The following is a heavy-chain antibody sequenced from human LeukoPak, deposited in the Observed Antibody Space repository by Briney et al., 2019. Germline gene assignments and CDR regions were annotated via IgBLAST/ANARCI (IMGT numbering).Heavy chain of an antibody. CDR3: ARPFYDSSAPPYDY. Sequence: ASVKVSCKASGYTFTSYGISWVRQAPGQGLEWMGWISAYDGNTNYAQKLQGRVTMTTDTSTSTAYMELRSLRSDDTAVYYCARPFYDSSAPPYDYWGQGTLVTVSS. D-gene: IGHD3-22*01. J-gene: IGHJ4*02. CDR2: ISAYDGNT. CDR1: GYTFTSYG. V-gene: IGHV1-18*01.